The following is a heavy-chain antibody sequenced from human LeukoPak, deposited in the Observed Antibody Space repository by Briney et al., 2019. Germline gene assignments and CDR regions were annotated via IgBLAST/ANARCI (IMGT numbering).Heavy chain of an antibody. CDR3: AKGVVVVTAMNYFDY. J-gene: IGHJ4*02. CDR1: GFTFSSYG. V-gene: IGHV3-30*02. CDR2: IRYDGSNK. Sequence: GGSLRLSCAASGFTFSSYGMHWVRQAPGKGLEWVAFIRYDGSNKYYADSVKGRFTISRDNSKNTLYLQMNSLRAEDTAVYYCAKGVVVVTAMNYFDYWGQGTLVTVSS. D-gene: IGHD2-21*02.